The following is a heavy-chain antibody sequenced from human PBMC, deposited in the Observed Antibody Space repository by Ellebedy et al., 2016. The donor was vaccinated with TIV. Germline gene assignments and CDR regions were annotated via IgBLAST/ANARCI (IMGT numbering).Heavy chain of an antibody. V-gene: IGHV2-70*01. CDR2: IDWDDDK. Sequence: SGPTLVKPTQTLTLTCTFSGFLLSTSGMCVSWIRQPPGKALEWLAQIDWDDDKYYSTSLETRLTISKDTSKNQVVLTMTNMDPVDTATYYCARTLQQTNKWDLLSIAFDIWGQGTMVTVS. D-gene: IGHD1-26*01. CDR1: GFLLSTSGMC. J-gene: IGHJ3*02. CDR3: ARTLQQTNKWDLLSIAFDI.